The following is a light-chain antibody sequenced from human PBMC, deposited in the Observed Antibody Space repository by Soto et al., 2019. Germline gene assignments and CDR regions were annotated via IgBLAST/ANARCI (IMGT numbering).Light chain of an antibody. CDR3: QSYDSSLSASGYV. Sequence: QSALTQPPSVSGAPGQRVTISCTGSSSNIGAGYDVHWYQQLPGTAPKLLIYNNNNRPSGVPDRFSGSKSGTSASLAITGLQAEDGADYYCQSYDSSLSASGYVFGTGTKLTVL. V-gene: IGLV1-40*01. J-gene: IGLJ1*01. CDR2: NNN. CDR1: SSNIGAGYD.